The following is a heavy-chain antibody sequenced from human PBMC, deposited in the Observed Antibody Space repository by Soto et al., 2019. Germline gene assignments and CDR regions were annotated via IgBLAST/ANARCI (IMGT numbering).Heavy chain of an antibody. J-gene: IGHJ4*02. CDR3: TRATAVSFDY. Sequence: EVQLVESGGGLVQPGGSLRLSCAASGFTFSNYWMHWVRQAPGKGLVWVSRINSDGSSTSHADSVKGRFTISRDNAKNTVYLHMNSLRAEDTAEYYCTRATAVSFDYWGRGALVTVSS. CDR1: GFTFSNYW. D-gene: IGHD2-2*01. CDR2: INSDGSST. V-gene: IGHV3-74*01.